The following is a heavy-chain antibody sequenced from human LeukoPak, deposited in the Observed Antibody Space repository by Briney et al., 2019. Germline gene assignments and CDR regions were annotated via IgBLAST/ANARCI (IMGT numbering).Heavy chain of an antibody. CDR3: ARDGVVKCGGSCYSTEYFQH. Sequence: ASVKVSCKASGYTFTGYYMHWVRQAPGQGLEWMGRINPNSGGTNYAQKFQGRVTMTRDTSISTAYMEPSRLRSDDTAVYYCARDGVVKCGGSCYSTEYFQHWGQGTLVTVSS. CDR1: GYTFTGYY. CDR2: INPNSGGT. J-gene: IGHJ1*01. D-gene: IGHD2-15*01. V-gene: IGHV1-2*06.